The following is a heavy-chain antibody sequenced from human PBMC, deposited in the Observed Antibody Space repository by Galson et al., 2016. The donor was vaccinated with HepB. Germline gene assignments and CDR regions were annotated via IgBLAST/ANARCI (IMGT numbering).Heavy chain of an antibody. V-gene: IGHV4-30-4*01. D-gene: IGHD5-12*01. Sequence: TLSLTCSVSGVSISRGDYYWSWIRQSPGKGLEWIGNIYYRGNTDYNPSLKSRATISLDMSKNQVSLKVISLTVADTAVYYCARDSGYDDHYSYNALDVWGQGTAVTVS. CDR2: IYYRGNT. J-gene: IGHJ6*02. CDR1: GVSISRGDYY. CDR3: ARDSGYDDHYSYNALDV.